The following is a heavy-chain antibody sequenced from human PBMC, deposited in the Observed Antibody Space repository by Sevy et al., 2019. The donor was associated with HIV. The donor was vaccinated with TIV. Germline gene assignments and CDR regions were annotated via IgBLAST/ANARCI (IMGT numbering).Heavy chain of an antibody. CDR1: GFTFSSYS. J-gene: IGHJ4*02. CDR2: ISSSSSYK. V-gene: IGHV3-21*01. D-gene: IGHD3-10*01. CDR3: ARGLMFRGVISSDY. Sequence: GGSLRLSCAASGFTFSSYSMNWVRQAPGKGLEWVSSISSSSSYKYYADSVKGRFTISRDNAKNSLYLQMNSLRAEDTAVYYCARGLMFRGVISSDYWGQGTLVTVSS.